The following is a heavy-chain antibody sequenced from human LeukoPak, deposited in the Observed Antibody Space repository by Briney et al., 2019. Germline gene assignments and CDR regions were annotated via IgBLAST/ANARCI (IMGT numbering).Heavy chain of an antibody. CDR1: GFTFSNSA. V-gene: IGHV3-21*01. J-gene: IGHJ4*02. Sequence: PGGSLRLSCAASGFTFSNSAMNWVRQAPGKGLEWVSSINNVGSHIYYADSVKGRFTISRDNAKNSLYLQMNSLRAEDTAVYYCARETAVDYWGQGTLVTVSS. CDR2: INNVGSHI. D-gene: IGHD6-25*01. CDR3: ARETAVDY.